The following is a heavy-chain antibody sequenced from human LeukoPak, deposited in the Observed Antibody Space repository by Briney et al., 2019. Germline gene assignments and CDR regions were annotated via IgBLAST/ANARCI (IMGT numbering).Heavy chain of an antibody. Sequence: PGGSLRLSCTASGFSFGDYAMSWVRQAPGKGLEWVVFIRGNTYGGPTEYAASVKDRFTISRDDSKSIVYLQMNSLKTEDTAVYYCTSSESVMATFDYWGQGTLVTVSS. CDR1: GFSFGDYA. V-gene: IGHV3-49*04. CDR3: TSSESVMATFDY. J-gene: IGHJ4*02. CDR2: IRGNTYGGPT. D-gene: IGHD5-24*01.